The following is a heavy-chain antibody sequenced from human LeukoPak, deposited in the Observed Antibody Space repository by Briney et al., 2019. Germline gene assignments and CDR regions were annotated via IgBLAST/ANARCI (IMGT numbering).Heavy chain of an antibody. CDR2: ISGSGGST. V-gene: IGHV3-23*01. Sequence: GGSLRLSCAASGFTFSSYAMSWVRQAPGKGLEWVSAISGSGGSTYYADSVKGRFTISRDNSKNTLYLQMNSLRAEDTAVYYCAKVDVLLWFGESLHFDYWGQGTLVTVSS. CDR3: AKVDVLLWFGESLHFDY. D-gene: IGHD3-10*01. CDR1: GFTFSSYA. J-gene: IGHJ4*02.